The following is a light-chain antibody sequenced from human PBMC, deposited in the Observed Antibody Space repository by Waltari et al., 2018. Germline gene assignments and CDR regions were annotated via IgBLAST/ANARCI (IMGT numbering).Light chain of an antibody. CDR2: SNT. V-gene: IGLV1-44*01. CDR1: RSNLGTNV. CDR3: SAWDDSLNGHMI. J-gene: IGLJ2*01. Sequence: QSLLTQPPSVSGTSGQSVTISCSGSRSNLGTNVVSWYQQLPGTAPKLLIHSNTKRPSGVPDRVSCSKSGTSASLAISGLQSEDEGDYYWSAWDDSLNGHMIFGGGTKLIVL.